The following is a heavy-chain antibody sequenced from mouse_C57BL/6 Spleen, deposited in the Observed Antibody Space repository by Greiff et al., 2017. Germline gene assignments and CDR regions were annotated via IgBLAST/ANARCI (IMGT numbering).Heavy chain of an antibody. CDR2: ISDGGSYT. J-gene: IGHJ2*01. V-gene: IGHV5-4*03. CDR1: GFTFSSYA. CDR3: ARGDYYSNGVYFDY. Sequence: DVKLVESGGGLVKPGGSLKLSCAASGFTFSSYAMSWVRQTPEKRLEWVATISDGGSYTYYPDTVKGRFPISRDNANNNLYLQMSHLKSEDTAMYYCARGDYYSNGVYFDYWGQGTTLTVSS. D-gene: IGHD2-5*01.